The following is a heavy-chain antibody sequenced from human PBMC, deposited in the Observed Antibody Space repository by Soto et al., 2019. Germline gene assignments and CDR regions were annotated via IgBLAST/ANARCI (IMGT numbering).Heavy chain of an antibody. Sequence: SETLSLTCAVYGGSFSGYYWSWIRQPPGKGLEWIGEINHSGSTNYNPSLKSRVTISVDTSKNQFSLKLSSVTAADTAVYYCASVGYCSSTSCYPFAFDYWGQGTLVTVSS. J-gene: IGHJ4*02. CDR2: INHSGST. CDR1: GGSFSGYY. CDR3: ASVGYCSSTSCYPFAFDY. D-gene: IGHD2-2*01. V-gene: IGHV4-34*01.